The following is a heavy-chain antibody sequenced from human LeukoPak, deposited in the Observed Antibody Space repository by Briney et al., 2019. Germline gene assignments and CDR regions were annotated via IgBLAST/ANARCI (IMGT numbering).Heavy chain of an antibody. CDR1: GFTFSSYA. Sequence: GGSLRLSCAASGFTFSSYAMSWVRQAPGKGLEWVSAISGSGDSIYYGDSVKGRFTISRDNSKNTLYLQMNSLRAEDTAVYYCAKTRPLDSSSWSHGDYWGQGTLVTVSS. V-gene: IGHV3-23*01. CDR3: AKTRPLDSSSWSHGDY. CDR2: ISGSGDSI. D-gene: IGHD6-13*01. J-gene: IGHJ4*02.